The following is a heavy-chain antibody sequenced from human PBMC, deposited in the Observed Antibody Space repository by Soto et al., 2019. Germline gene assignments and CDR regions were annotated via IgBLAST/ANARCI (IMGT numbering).Heavy chain of an antibody. CDR3: ARGRYGSSTSCYNY. J-gene: IGHJ4*02. CDR2: ISYDGSNK. D-gene: IGHD2-2*02. V-gene: IGHV3-30-3*01. CDR1: GFTFSSYA. Sequence: QTGGSLRLSCAASGFTFSSYAMHWVRQAPGKGLEWVAVISYDGSNKYYADSVKGRFTISRDNSKNTLYLQMNSLRAEDTAVYYCARGRYGSSTSCYNYWGQGTLVTVSS.